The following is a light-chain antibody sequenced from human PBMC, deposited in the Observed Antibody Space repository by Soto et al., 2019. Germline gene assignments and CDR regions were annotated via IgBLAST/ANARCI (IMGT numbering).Light chain of an antibody. J-gene: IGKJ1*01. CDR1: QTISSW. CDR3: QQSYRTSRT. V-gene: IGKV1-5*01. Sequence: DIQMTQSPSTLSVSLGERVTITCRASQTISSWLAWYQQKPGKAPKLLIYDASSLESGVPSRFSGSGSGTDFTLTISSLQPEDFATYYCQQSYRTSRTFGQGTKVDIK. CDR2: DAS.